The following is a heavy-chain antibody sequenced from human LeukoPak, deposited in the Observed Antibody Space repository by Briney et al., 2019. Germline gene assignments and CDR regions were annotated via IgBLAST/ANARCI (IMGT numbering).Heavy chain of an antibody. CDR1: GFTFSSYE. CDR2: ISSSSSYI. D-gene: IGHD6-19*01. Sequence: PGGSLRLSCAASGFTFSSYEMNWVRQAPGKGLEWVSYISSSSSYIYYADSMKGRFTISRDNAKNSLYLQMNSLRAEDTAVYYCAREGIAVPGILDQWGQGTLVTVSS. V-gene: IGHV3-21*05. J-gene: IGHJ4*02. CDR3: AREGIAVPGILDQ.